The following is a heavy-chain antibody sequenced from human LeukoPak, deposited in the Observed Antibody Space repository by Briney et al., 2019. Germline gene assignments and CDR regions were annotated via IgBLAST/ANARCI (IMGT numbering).Heavy chain of an antibody. Sequence: GGPLRLSCAASGFTFSSYSMNWVRQAPGKGLEWVSYISSGSSNIYYADSVKGRFTISRDNAKNSLYLQMNSLRDEDTAVYYCATYDSSGYYWGQGTLVTVSS. D-gene: IGHD3-22*01. J-gene: IGHJ4*02. CDR2: ISSGSSNI. V-gene: IGHV3-48*02. CDR3: ATYDSSGYY. CDR1: GFTFSSYS.